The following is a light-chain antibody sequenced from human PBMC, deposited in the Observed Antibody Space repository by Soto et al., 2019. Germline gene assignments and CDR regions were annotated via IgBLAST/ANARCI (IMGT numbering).Light chain of an antibody. Sequence: QSVLTQPASVSGSPGQSITISCSGTSSDVGSYDHVAWYQQFPGKTPKLMIDEVSNRPSGVSSRFSGSKSGNTASLTISGLQAEDEADYYCISYTGSSTSYVFGSGTKVTVL. CDR1: SSDVGSYDH. V-gene: IGLV2-14*01. J-gene: IGLJ1*01. CDR2: EVS. CDR3: ISYTGSSTSYV.